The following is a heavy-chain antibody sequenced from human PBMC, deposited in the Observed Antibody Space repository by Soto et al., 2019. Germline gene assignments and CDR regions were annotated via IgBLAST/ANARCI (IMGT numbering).Heavy chain of an antibody. D-gene: IGHD3-3*01. CDR1: GFTVSSNY. CDR3: ARDGNYDFWSGYYYGTGDAFDI. CDR2: IYSGGST. J-gene: IGHJ3*02. V-gene: IGHV3-66*01. Sequence: GGSLRLSCAASGFTVSSNYMSWVRQAPGKGLEWVSVIYSGGSTYYADSVKGRFTISRDNSKNTLYLQMNSLRAEDTAVYYCARDGNYDFWSGYYYGTGDAFDIWGQGTMVTVSS.